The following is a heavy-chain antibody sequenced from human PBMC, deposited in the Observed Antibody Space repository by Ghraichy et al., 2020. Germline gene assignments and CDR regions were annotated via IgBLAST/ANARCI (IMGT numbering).Heavy chain of an antibody. V-gene: IGHV1-18*04. D-gene: IGHD6-19*01. J-gene: IGHJ2*01. CDR1: GYTFTSYG. CDR2: ISPYNGNT. CDR3: AKDRGLVAVALNWYFDL. Sequence: ASVKVSCKASGYTFTSYGISWVRQAPGQGLEWMGWISPYNGNTNYAQKLQGRVTMTTDTSTSTAYMELRSLRSDDTVVYYCAKDRGLVAVALNWYFDLWGRGTLVTVSS.